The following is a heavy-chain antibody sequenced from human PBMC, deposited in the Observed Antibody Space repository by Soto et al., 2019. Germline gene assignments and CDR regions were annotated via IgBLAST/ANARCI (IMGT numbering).Heavy chain of an antibody. Sequence: EVQLLESGGALVQPGGSLRLSCAASGFTFSGYAMSWVRQAPGKGLEWVSTISGGGGSAYYADSVKGRFIISRDNSKNSLYLQMNSLRAEDTAVYYCARDPGGYSYGSLYYYGMDVWGQGTTVTVSS. CDR3: ARDPGGYSYGSLYYYGMDV. CDR2: ISGGGGSA. J-gene: IGHJ6*02. CDR1: GFTFSGYA. D-gene: IGHD5-18*01. V-gene: IGHV3-23*01.